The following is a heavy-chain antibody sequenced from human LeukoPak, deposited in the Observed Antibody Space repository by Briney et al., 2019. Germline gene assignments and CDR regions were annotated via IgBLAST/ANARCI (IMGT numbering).Heavy chain of an antibody. V-gene: IGHV4-34*01. CDR2: INHSGST. D-gene: IGHD4-17*01. J-gene: IGHJ4*02. CDR3: ASSSRDYGGYDFDY. CDR1: GGSFSGYY. Sequence: LETLSLTCAVYGGSFSGYYWSWIRQPPGKGLEWIGEINHSGSTNYNPSLKSRVTISVDTSKNQFSLKLSSVTAADTAVYYCASSSRDYGGYDFDYWGQGTLVTVSS.